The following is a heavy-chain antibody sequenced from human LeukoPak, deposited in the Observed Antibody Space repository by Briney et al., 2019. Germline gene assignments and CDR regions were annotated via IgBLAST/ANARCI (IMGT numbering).Heavy chain of an antibody. CDR2: FDPEDGET. V-gene: IGHV1-24*01. Sequence: GASVKVSCKVSGYTLTELSMHWVRQAPGKGLEWMGGFDPEDGETIYAQKFQGRVTMTEDTSTDTAYMELSSLRSEDTAVYYCARGGGNYDFWSGSPAMDVWGQGTTVTVSS. CDR3: ARGGGNYDFWSGSPAMDV. J-gene: IGHJ6*02. D-gene: IGHD3-3*01. CDR1: GYTLTELS.